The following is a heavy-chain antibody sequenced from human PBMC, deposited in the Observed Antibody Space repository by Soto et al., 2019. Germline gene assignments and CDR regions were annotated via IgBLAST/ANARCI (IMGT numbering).Heavy chain of an antibody. CDR2: VHHSGST. J-gene: IGHJ4*02. Sequence: PSETLSLTCTVSGGSIVSYYWSWIRQSPEKGLEWIGYVHHSGSTLYNPSLNNRATVSLDRPNNQFSLKLTSVTAADTAFYYCAREVRNSDGWYWDYWGQGALVTVSS. D-gene: IGHD6-19*01. CDR1: GGSIVSYY. V-gene: IGHV4-59*01. CDR3: AREVRNSDGWYWDY.